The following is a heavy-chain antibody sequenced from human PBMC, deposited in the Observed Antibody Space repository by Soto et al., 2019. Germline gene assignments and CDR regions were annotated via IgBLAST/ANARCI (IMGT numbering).Heavy chain of an antibody. CDR2: MNPNSGNT. J-gene: IGHJ5*02. CDR1: GYTFTSYD. CDR3: ARERSAAGTGWFDP. D-gene: IGHD6-13*01. V-gene: IGHV1-8*01. Sequence: GASVKVSCKASGYTFTSYDINWVRQATGQGLEWMGWMNPNSGNTGYAQKFQGRVTMTRNTSTSTAYMELSSLRYEDTAVYYCARERSAAGTGWFDPWGQGTLVTVSS.